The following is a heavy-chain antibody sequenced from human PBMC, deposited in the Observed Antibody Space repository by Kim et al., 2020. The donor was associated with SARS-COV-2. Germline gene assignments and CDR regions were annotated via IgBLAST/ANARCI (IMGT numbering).Heavy chain of an antibody. J-gene: IGHJ2*01. V-gene: IGHV1-8*01. CDR2: MNPNSGNT. D-gene: IGHD3-3*01. Sequence: ASVKVSCKASGYTFTSYDINWVRQATGQGLEWMGWMNPNSGNTGYAQKFQGRVTMTRNTSISTAYMELSSLRSEDTAVYYCARGILEWLLPDWYFDLWGRGTLVTVSS. CDR1: GYTFTSYD. CDR3: ARGILEWLLPDWYFDL.